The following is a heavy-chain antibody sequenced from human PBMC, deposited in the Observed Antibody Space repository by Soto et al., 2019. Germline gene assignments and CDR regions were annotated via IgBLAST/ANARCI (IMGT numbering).Heavy chain of an antibody. CDR2: ISSSCSII. Sequence: GGSLRLSCAASGFTFSDYYMSWIRQAPGKGLEWVSYISSSCSIIYYADSVKGRFTISRDNAKNSLYLQINSLRAEDTAVYYCAGDIGYYDSSGYFEYWRQRTLVTSSS. D-gene: IGHD3-22*01. J-gene: IGHJ4*02. CDR1: GFTFSDYY. CDR3: AGDIGYYDSSGYFEY. V-gene: IGHV3-11*01.